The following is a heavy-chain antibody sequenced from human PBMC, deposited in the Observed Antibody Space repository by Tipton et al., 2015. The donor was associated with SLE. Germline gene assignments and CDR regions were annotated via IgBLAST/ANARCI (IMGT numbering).Heavy chain of an antibody. CDR3: ATFGQTLMDAFDI. Sequence: EASGLTVSSNYMSWVRQAPGKGLEWVSVIYSGGSTYYADSVKGRFTISRHNSKNTLYLQMNSLRAEDTAVYYCATFGQTLMDAFDIWGQGTMVTVSS. D-gene: IGHD3-10*01. J-gene: IGHJ3*02. CDR1: GLTVSSNY. CDR2: IYSGGST. V-gene: IGHV3-53*04.